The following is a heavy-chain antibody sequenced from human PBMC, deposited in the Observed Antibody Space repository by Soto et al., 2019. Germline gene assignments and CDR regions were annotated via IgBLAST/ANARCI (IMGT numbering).Heavy chain of an antibody. CDR3: ARRFRTYYYGSGRATTLKTYYYYYMDV. Sequence: ASVKVSCKASGYTFTSYDINWVRQATGQGLEWMGWMNPNSGNTGYAQKFQGRVTMTRNTSISTAYMELSSLRSEDTAVYYCARRFRTYYYGSGRATTLKTYYYYYMDVWGKGTTVTVSS. CDR1: GYTFTSYD. CDR2: MNPNSGNT. V-gene: IGHV1-8*01. J-gene: IGHJ6*03. D-gene: IGHD3-10*01.